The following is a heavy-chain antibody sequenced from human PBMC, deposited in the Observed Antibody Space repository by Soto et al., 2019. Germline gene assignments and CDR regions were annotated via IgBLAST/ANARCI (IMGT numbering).Heavy chain of an antibody. D-gene: IGHD2-2*01. V-gene: IGHV3-30-3*01. CDR3: ARDRSAAIVLVPAPPYYYYGMDV. CDR2: ISYDGSNK. CDR1: GFTFSSYA. Sequence: GGSLRLSCAASGFTFSSYAMHWVRQAPGKGLEWVAVISYDGSNKYYADSVKGRFTISRDNSKNTLYLQMNSLRAEDTAVYYCARDRSAAIVLVPAPPYYYYGMDVWGQGTTVTVPS. J-gene: IGHJ6*02.